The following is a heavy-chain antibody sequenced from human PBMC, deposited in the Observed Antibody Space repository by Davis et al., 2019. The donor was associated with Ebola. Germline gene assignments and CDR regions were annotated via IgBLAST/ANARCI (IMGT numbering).Heavy chain of an antibody. J-gene: IGHJ4*02. CDR2: ITGSGGYI. CDR1: GFTFSTYA. V-gene: IGHV3-23*01. CDR3: APKMAGSHPFDY. D-gene: IGHD5-24*01. Sequence: GESLKISCAASGFTFSTYAMHWVRQAPGKGLEWVAGITGSGGYIEYGESVKGRFTISRDNSNTTLHLQMSSLRVEDTALYYCAPKMAGSHPFDYWGQGTLVTVSS.